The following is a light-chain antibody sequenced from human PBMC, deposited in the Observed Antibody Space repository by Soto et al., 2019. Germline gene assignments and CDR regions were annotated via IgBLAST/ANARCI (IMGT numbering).Light chain of an antibody. Sequence: QSALTQPASVSGSPGQAITISCTGTSSDVGGYNYVSWYQQHPGKAPKLMIYDVSNRPSGVSNRFSGSKSGNTTSLTISGLQADDEADYYCSLYTISSTLGFGGGTKLPVL. CDR1: SSDVGGYNY. CDR2: DVS. CDR3: SLYTISSTLG. V-gene: IGLV2-14*01. J-gene: IGLJ3*02.